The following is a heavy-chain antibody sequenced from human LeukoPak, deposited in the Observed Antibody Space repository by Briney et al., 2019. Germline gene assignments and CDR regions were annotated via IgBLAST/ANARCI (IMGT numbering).Heavy chain of an antibody. V-gene: IGHV4-61*01. CDR1: GGSISSSSYY. Sequence: SETLSLTCTVSGGSISSSSYYWRWIRQPPGKGLEWIGYIYYSGSTNYNPSLKSRVTISVDTSKNQFSLKLSSVTAADTAVYYCARDSTYYDILTGHSLYYMDVWGKGTTVTISS. J-gene: IGHJ6*03. CDR2: IYYSGST. CDR3: ARDSTYYDILTGHSLYYMDV. D-gene: IGHD3-9*01.